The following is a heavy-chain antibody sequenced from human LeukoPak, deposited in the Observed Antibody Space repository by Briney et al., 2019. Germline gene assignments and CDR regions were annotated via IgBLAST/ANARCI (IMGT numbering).Heavy chain of an antibody. D-gene: IGHD1-26*01. Sequence: GASVTVYCKTYAYTFIDFHIHCVRQVPGQGLEWMGRVNPNSGVTDYAQKFQGRVTMTGDTSISTAYMELSSLTSDDTAVYFCARSRGGSYFIYWGQGTLVTVSS. V-gene: IGHV1-2*06. CDR3: ARSRGGSYFIY. CDR2: VNPNSGVT. CDR1: AYTFIDFH. J-gene: IGHJ4*02.